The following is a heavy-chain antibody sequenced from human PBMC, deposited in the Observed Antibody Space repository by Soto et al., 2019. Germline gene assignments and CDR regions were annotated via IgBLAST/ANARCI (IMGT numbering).Heavy chain of an antibody. CDR3: ARGLLLWFGLSSRRGGYYYMDV. CDR1: GGSFSGYY. J-gene: IGHJ6*03. Sequence: QVQLQQWGAGLLKPSETLSLTCAVYGGSFSGYYWSWIRQTPGKGLEWIGEINDSGSTNNNPSLKSRVTMFVDTAKNHFPLMLSSVTAADAAVYYCARGLLLWFGLSSRRGGYYYMDVWGKGTTVTVSS. D-gene: IGHD3-10*01. V-gene: IGHV4-34*01. CDR2: INDSGST.